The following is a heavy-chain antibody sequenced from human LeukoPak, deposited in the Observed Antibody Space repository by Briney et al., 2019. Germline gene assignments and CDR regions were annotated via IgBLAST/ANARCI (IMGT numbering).Heavy chain of an antibody. J-gene: IGHJ4*02. D-gene: IGHD3-16*02. Sequence: GGSLRLSCAASGFTFNSYSMNWFRQAPGKGLEWVSSISSSSRFIYYADSVKGRFTISRDPAKNSLYLQMTSLRAEDTAVYYCARHRTASDYWGQGTLVTVSS. V-gene: IGHV3-21*01. CDR1: GFTFNSYS. CDR2: ISSSSRFI. CDR3: ARHRTASDY.